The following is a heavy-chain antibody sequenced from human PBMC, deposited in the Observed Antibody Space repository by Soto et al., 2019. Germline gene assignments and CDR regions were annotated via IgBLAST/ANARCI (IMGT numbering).Heavy chain of an antibody. CDR1: GYTLTSNG. CDR3: ARDPXHQWLPTYYYYGMDV. CDR2: ISAYNGNT. D-gene: IGHD6-19*01. Sequence: ASVKVSCKASGYTLTSNGISWVRQAPGQGLEWMGWISAYNGNTNYAQKLQGRVTMTTDTSTSTAYMELRSLRSDDTAVYYCARDPXHQWLPTYYYYGMDVWGQGTTVTVSS. V-gene: IGHV1-18*01. J-gene: IGHJ6*02.